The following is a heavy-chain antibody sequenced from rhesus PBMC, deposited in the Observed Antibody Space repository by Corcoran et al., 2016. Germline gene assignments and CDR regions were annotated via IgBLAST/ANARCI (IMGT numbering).Heavy chain of an antibody. CDR3: AKVEPYSSGWAD. CDR1: GFTFSSYG. Sequence: EVQLVESGGGLVQPGGSLRLSCAASGFTFSSYGMSWVRQAPGQGLEWVSYISKGGGSTYYADSVKGRFTISRDNSKNTLSLQMNSLRAEDTAVYYGAKVEPYSSGWADWGQGVLVTVSS. D-gene: IGHD6-31*01. V-gene: IGHV3S5*01. CDR2: ISKGGGST. J-gene: IGHJ4*01.